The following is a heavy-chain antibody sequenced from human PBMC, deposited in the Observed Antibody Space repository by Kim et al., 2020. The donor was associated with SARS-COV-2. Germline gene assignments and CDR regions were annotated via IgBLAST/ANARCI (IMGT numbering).Heavy chain of an antibody. D-gene: IGHD3-22*01. CDR2: ISNSGGGSTI. CDR3: AREYDSSGYYYYFDY. CDR1: EFTFSEYQ. J-gene: IGHJ4*01. Sequence: GGSLRLSCAASEFTFSEYQMSWIRQAPGKGLEWISYISNSGGGSTIYYADSVKGRFTISRDNAKKTLYLQMSSLRADDTAVYYCAREYDSSGYYYYFDY. V-gene: IGHV3-11*04.